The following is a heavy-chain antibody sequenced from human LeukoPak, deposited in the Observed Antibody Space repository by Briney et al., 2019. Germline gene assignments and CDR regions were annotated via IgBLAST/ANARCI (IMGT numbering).Heavy chain of an antibody. CDR2: IKQDGSEK. CDR3: VRDGGTDWYDP. J-gene: IGHJ5*02. Sequence: GGSLRLSCAASGFGVSDYWMTWVRQAPGKGLEWVANIKQDGSEKTYVDSVKGRFTISRDNAKNSLYLQMNSLRVEDTAMYYCVRDGGTDWYDPWGQGTLVTV. V-gene: IGHV3-7*01. CDR1: GFGVSDYW. D-gene: IGHD3-16*01.